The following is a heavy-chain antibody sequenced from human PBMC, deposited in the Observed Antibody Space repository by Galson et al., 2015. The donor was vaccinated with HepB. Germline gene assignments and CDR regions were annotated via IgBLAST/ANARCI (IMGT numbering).Heavy chain of an antibody. CDR1: GFTFSSYA. J-gene: IGHJ5*02. CDR2: ISGSGGSK. CDR3: AKGGPSSGWYLVVGWFDP. V-gene: IGHV3-23*01. D-gene: IGHD6-19*01. Sequence: SLRLSCAASGFTFSSYAMSWVRQAPGKGLEWVSAISGSGGSKYYADSVKGRFTISRDNSKNTLYLQMNSLRAEDTAVYYCAKGGPSSGWYLVVGWFDPWGQGTLVTVSS.